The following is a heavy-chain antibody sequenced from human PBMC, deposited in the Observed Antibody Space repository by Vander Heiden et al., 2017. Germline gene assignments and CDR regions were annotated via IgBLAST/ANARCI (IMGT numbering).Heavy chain of an antibody. J-gene: IGHJ6*02. V-gene: IGHV1-24*01. CDR1: AYTLGEFS. CDR3: ATEAGNVVTTPPFYYYGLDV. CDR2: LDPESGET. Sequence: QVQLVQSGAASKKPGASVKVSCKVSAYTLGEFSNHWVRQAPGTGLEWMGGLDPESGETVYAPAFVGRVTMTDDTFPDTAYMELSSLRSEDTAVYYCATEAGNVVTTPPFYYYGLDVWGQGTTVTVSS. D-gene: IGHD4-17*01.